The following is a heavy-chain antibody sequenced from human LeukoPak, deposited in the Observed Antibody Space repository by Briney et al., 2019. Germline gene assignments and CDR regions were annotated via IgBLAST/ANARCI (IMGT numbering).Heavy chain of an antibody. Sequence: KSSETLSLTCAVYGGSFSGYYWSWIRQPPGKGLEWIGEINHSGSTNYNPSLKSRVTISVDTSKNQFSLKLSSVTAADTAVYFCARHKAFGSGSYSPYYFDYWGQGTQVTVSS. CDR1: GGSFSGYY. V-gene: IGHV4-34*01. CDR2: INHSGST. CDR3: ARHKAFGSGSYSPYYFDY. D-gene: IGHD3-10*01. J-gene: IGHJ4*02.